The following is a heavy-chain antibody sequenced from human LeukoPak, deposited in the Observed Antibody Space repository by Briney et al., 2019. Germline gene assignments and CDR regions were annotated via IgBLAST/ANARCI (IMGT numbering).Heavy chain of an antibody. D-gene: IGHD6-13*01. Sequence: RASETLSLTCTVSGGSINSYYWSWIRQPPGKGLEWIGYIYYSGSTNYNPSLKSRVTISVDTSKNQFSLKLSSVTAADTAVYYCARRGSSSWYGRLPAALNWFDPWGQGTLVTVSS. J-gene: IGHJ5*02. V-gene: IGHV4-59*12. CDR2: IYYSGST. CDR3: ARRGSSSWYGRLPAALNWFDP. CDR1: GGSINSYY.